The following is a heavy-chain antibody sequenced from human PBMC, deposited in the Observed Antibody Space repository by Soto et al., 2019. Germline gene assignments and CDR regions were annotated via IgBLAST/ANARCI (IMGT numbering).Heavy chain of an antibody. D-gene: IGHD5-18*01. CDR3: AKATSAYTYGYFDF. V-gene: IGHV3-30*04. J-gene: IGHJ4*02. CDR2: ISHDGSSQ. CDR1: GFTFRNYA. Sequence: GGSLRLSCEVTGFTFRNYAMQWVRKAPGKGLEWVAVISHDGSSQYYADSMRGRFTISRDNSKTTLYLEINSLRTDDTAIYYCAKATSAYTYGYFDFWGQGTVVTVSS.